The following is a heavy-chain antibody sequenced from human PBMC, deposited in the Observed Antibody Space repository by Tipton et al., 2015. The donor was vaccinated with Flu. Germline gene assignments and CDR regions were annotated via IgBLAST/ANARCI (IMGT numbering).Heavy chain of an antibody. Sequence: SLRLSCTASGFTFGDYAMSWFRQAPGKGLEWVGFIRSKAYGGTTEYAASVKGRFTISRDDSKSIAYLQMNSLKTEDTAVYYCTRGQYYYGSGRLVGYFDYWGQGTLVTASS. CDR3: TRGQYYYGSGRLVGYFDY. CDR1: GFTFGDYA. V-gene: IGHV3-49*03. CDR2: IRSKAYGGTT. J-gene: IGHJ4*02. D-gene: IGHD3-10*01.